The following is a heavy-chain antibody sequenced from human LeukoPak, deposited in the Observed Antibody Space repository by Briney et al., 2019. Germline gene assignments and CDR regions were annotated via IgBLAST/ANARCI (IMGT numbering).Heavy chain of an antibody. Sequence: TSETLSLTCAVYGGSFSGYYWSWIRQPPGKGLEWIGEINHSGSTNYNPSLKSRVTISVDTSKNQFSLKLSSVTAADTAVYYCARGLYDSSGYRTDNWFDPWGQGTLVTVSS. V-gene: IGHV4-34*01. J-gene: IGHJ5*02. CDR1: GGSFSGYY. D-gene: IGHD3-22*01. CDR2: INHSGST. CDR3: ARGLYDSSGYRTDNWFDP.